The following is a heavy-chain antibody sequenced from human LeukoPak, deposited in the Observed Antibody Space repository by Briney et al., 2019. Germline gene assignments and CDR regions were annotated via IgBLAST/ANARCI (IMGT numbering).Heavy chain of an antibody. J-gene: IGHJ4*02. CDR3: ARNSRDGDNWEYHYFDY. D-gene: IGHD5-24*01. CDR1: GGSITSDNW. V-gene: IGHV4-4*02. Sequence: SGTLSLTCAVSGGSITSDNWWTWVRQPPGKALEWIGYVYYSGSTNYNPSLRSRVTMSVDTSKNQFSLKLNSVTAADTAVYYCARNSRDGDNWEYHYFDYWGQGTLVTVSS. CDR2: VYYSGST.